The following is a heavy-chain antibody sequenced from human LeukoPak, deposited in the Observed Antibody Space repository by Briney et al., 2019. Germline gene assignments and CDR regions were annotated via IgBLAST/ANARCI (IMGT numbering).Heavy chain of an antibody. CDR3: ANSGGGYFDWLGNDY. D-gene: IGHD3-9*01. V-gene: IGHV3-30*04. J-gene: IGHJ4*02. CDR1: GFTFSSYA. CDR2: ISYDGSNK. Sequence: GGSLRLSCAASGFTFSSYAMHWVRQAPGKGLEWVAVISYDGSNKYYADSVKGRITISRDNSKNTLYLQMNGLRAEDTAVYYCANSGGGYFDWLGNDYWGQGTLVTVSS.